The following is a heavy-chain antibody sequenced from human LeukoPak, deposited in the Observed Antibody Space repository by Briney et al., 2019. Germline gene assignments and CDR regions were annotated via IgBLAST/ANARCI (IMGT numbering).Heavy chain of an antibody. J-gene: IGHJ4*02. V-gene: IGHV3-30-3*01. CDR2: ISYDGSNK. Sequence: GGSLRLSCAASGFTFSSYAMHWVRQAPGKGLEWVAVISYDGSNKYYTDSVKGRFTISRDNSKNTLYLQMNSLRAEDTAVYYCAREVALGGFDYWGQGTLVTVSS. CDR1: GFTFSSYA. CDR3: AREVALGGFDY. D-gene: IGHD4-23*01.